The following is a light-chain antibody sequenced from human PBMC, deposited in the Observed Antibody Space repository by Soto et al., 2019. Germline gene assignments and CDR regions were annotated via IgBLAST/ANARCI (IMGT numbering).Light chain of an antibody. CDR2: GNS. CDR1: SSNIGAGYD. Sequence: QSVLTQPPSVSGAPGQRVTISCTGSSSNIGAGYDVHWYQQLPGTAPKLLIYGNSNRPSGVPDRFSGSKSGTSASLAIAGLQAEDDADYYCQSYDISLSVYFGTGTKLTVL. V-gene: IGLV1-40*01. CDR3: QSYDISLSVY. J-gene: IGLJ1*01.